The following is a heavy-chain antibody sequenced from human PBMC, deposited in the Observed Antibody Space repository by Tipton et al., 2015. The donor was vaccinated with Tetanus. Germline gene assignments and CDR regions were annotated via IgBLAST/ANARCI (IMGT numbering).Heavy chain of an antibody. J-gene: IGHJ3*01. CDR2: IYPGDSYS. CDR3: ARPITSVAFGGFAFDV. Sequence: QLVQSGAEVKQPGESLKISCKGSGYMFSSHWIGWVRQVPGKGLEWLGTIYPGDSYSTYSPSFEGQVTISVDRSIDTAYLQWSSLKASDTAIYYCARPITSVAFGGFAFDVWGQGTLVTVSS. V-gene: IGHV5-51*01. D-gene: IGHD3-16*01. CDR1: GYMFSSHW.